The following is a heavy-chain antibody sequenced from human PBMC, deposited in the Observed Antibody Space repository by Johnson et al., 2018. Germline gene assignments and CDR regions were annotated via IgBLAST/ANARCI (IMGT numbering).Heavy chain of an antibody. Sequence: VQLVQSGGGVVQPGRSLRLSCAASGFTFRIYGMHWIRQAPGKGLEWVSAISFSGTTKDADSVKGRFTISRDSSRYTLYLQMNSLRAEDTAVYYCAKDPHDRSWYRYFQHCGQGTLVTVSS. CDR2: ISFSGTT. J-gene: IGHJ1*01. CDR1: GFTFRIYG. V-gene: IGHV3-23*04. CDR3: AKDPHDRSWYRYFQH. D-gene: IGHD6-13*01.